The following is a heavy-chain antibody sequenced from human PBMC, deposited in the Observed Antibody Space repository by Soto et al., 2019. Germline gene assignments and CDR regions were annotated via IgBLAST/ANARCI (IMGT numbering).Heavy chain of an antibody. V-gene: IGHV4-39*01. D-gene: IGHD6-19*01. Sequence: SETLSLTCTVSGGSISSSSYYWGWIRQPPGKGLEWIGSIYYSGSTYYNPSLKSRVTISVDTSKNQFSLKLSSVTAADTAVYYCASQWLAGRIHWFDPWGQGTLVTVSS. CDR1: GGSISSSSYY. CDR3: ASQWLAGRIHWFDP. CDR2: IYYSGST. J-gene: IGHJ5*02.